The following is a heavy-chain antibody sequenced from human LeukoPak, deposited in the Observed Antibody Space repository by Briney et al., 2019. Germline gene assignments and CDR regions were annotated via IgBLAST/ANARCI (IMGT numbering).Heavy chain of an antibody. CDR3: ARATSADKDDY. D-gene: IGHD3-3*01. CDR1: GFRFSDYW. J-gene: IGHJ4*02. V-gene: IGHV3-7*01. Sequence: GGSLRLSCAASGFRFSDYWMSWVRQAPGKGLEWVATIRNDGSDKYYVDSVKGRFTISRDNAKNSLSLEINSLRAEDTALYYCARATSADKDDYWGQGTLVTVSS. CDR2: IRNDGSDK.